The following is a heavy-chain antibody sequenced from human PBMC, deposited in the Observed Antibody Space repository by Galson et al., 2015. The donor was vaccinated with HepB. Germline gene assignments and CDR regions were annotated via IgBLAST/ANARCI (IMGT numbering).Heavy chain of an antibody. CDR3: ARHGGVYDSSGVRFDP. Sequence: QSGAEVKKPGESLRISCTGSGYSFTSYWISWVRQMPGKGLEWMGRIDPSDSYTNYSPSFQGHVTISADKSISTAYLQWSSLKASDTAMYYCARHGGVYDSSGVRFDPWGQGTLVTVSS. J-gene: IGHJ5*02. D-gene: IGHD3-22*01. CDR1: GYSFTSYW. V-gene: IGHV5-10-1*01. CDR2: IDPSDSYT.